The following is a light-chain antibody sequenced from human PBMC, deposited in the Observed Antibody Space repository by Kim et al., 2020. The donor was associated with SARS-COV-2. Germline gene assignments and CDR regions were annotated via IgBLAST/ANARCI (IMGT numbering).Light chain of an antibody. Sequence: QSVVTQPPSVSGAPGQRVTISCTGSTSNIGAGYDVHWYQQLPGPAPKLLIYGDTNRPSGVPDRFSGSKSGTSASLAITGLQAEDEADYYCQSYDSSLGGSVFGGGTQLTVL. V-gene: IGLV1-40*01. J-gene: IGLJ3*02. CDR1: TSNIGAGYD. CDR2: GDT. CDR3: QSYDSSLGGSV.